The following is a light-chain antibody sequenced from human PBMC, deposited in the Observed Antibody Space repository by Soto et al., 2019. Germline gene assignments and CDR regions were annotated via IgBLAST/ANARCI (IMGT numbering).Light chain of an antibody. CDR3: QQYNTWPLIT. Sequence: EIVLTQSPATLSLSPGERATLSCRASQSVSGSYLAWYQQKPGQAPRLLIYGASSRATGIPDRFSGSGSGTDFTLTISSLQSEDFAVYYCQQYNTWPLITFGPGTRLEIK. J-gene: IGKJ5*01. CDR1: QSVSGSY. V-gene: IGKV3D-20*02. CDR2: GAS.